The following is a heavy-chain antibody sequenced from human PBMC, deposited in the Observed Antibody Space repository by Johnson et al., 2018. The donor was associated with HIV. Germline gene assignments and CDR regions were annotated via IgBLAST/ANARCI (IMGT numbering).Heavy chain of an antibody. CDR2: IYSGGST. V-gene: IGHV3-53*01. J-gene: IGHJ3*02. D-gene: IGHD6-6*01. CDR3: AKFGIAARPRAFDI. CDR1: GFTVSSNY. Sequence: VQLVESGGGLIQPGGSLRLSCAASGFTVSSNYMSWVRQAPGKGLEWVSVIYSGGSTYYADSVTGRFTISRDNSKNSLYRQMNSLRAEDTAVYYCAKFGIAARPRAFDIWGQGTMVTVSS.